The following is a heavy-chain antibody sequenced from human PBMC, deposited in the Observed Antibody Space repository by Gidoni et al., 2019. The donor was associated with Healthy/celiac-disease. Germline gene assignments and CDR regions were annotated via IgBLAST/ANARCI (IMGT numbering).Heavy chain of an antibody. Sequence: QVQLQQWGAGLLKPSETLSLPCAVYGGSFSGYYWSWIRQPPGKGLEWIGEINHSGSTNYNPSLKSRVTISVDTSKNQFSLKLSSVTAADTAVYYCARDRYCSSTSCRYYYYYGMDVWGQGTTVTVSS. CDR1: GGSFSGYY. V-gene: IGHV4-34*01. CDR2: INHSGST. D-gene: IGHD2-2*01. CDR3: ARDRYCSSTSCRYYYYYGMDV. J-gene: IGHJ6*02.